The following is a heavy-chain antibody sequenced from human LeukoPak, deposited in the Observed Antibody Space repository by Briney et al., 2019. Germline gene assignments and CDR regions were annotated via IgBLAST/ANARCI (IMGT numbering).Heavy chain of an antibody. V-gene: IGHV1-69*01. CDR1: GGTFSSYA. CDR2: IIPIFGTA. J-gene: IGHJ5*02. D-gene: IGHD1-26*01. CDR3: ASSPLFVGATTGGDWFDP. Sequence: GASVKVSCKASGGTFSSYAISWVRQAPGQGLEWMGGIIPIFGTANYAQKFQGRVTITADESTSTAYMELSSLRSEDTAVYYCASSPLFVGATTGGDWFDPWGQGTLVTVSS.